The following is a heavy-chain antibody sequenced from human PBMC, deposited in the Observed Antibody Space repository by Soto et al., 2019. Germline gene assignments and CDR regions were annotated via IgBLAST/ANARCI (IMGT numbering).Heavy chain of an antibody. V-gene: IGHV4-59*06. CDR3: ASGEDPYYYDSTDYYPD. D-gene: IGHD3-22*01. J-gene: IGHJ4*02. CDR2: IFYSGST. CDR1: GGSISSYY. Sequence: SEPLSLTCTVSGGSISSYYWSCIRQHSGKGLEWIGSIFYSGSTYYNPSLKSRVNILVDTSKKQFSLKLSSVTAADTAVYYCASGEDPYYYDSTDYYPDWGQGTLVTVSS.